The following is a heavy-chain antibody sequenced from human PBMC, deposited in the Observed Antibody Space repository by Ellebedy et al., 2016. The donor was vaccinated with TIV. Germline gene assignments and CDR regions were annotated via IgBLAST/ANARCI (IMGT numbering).Heavy chain of an antibody. J-gene: IGHJ4*02. CDR2: ISWNSGSI. V-gene: IGHV3-9*01. Sequence: PGGSLRLSCAASGFTFDDYAMHWVRQAPGKGLEWVSGISWNSGSIYYADSVKGRFTISRDNAKNSLYLQMNSLRAEDTAVYYCAKDLFPSSTGPFDYWGQGTLVTVSS. CDR3: AKDLFPSSTGPFDY. CDR1: GFTFDDYA. D-gene: IGHD1-1*01.